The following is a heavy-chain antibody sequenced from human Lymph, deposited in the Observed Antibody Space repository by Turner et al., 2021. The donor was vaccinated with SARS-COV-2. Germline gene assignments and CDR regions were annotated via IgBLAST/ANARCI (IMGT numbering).Heavy chain of an antibody. CDR1: GYTFTGYY. CDR3: ARSRDLQSMVRGVDPFDY. CDR2: INPNSGGT. V-gene: IGHV1-2*02. D-gene: IGHD3-10*01. J-gene: IGHJ4*02. Sequence: QVQLAQSGAEVKKPGPTVKLPCKASGYTFTGYYMHWVRQAPGQGLECMGWINPNSGGTNYAQKLQGRVTMTRNTSISTAYMELSRLRSDDTAVYYCARSRDLQSMVRGVDPFDYWGQGTLVTVSS.